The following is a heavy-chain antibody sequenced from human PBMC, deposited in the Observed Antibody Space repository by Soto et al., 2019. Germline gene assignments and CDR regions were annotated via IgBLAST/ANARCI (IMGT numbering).Heavy chain of an antibody. J-gene: IGHJ5*02. CDR2: INAGNGNT. CDR1: GYTFTSYA. V-gene: IGHV1-3*01. CDR3: ARDRYVGWFDP. Sequence: QVQLVQSGAEVKKPGASVKVSCKASGYTFTSYAMHWVRQAPGQRLEWMGWINAGNGNTNYSQKLQGRVTITRDTSASTAYMELSSLRSEDTAVYYCARDRYVGWFDPWGQGTLVTVSS. D-gene: IGHD1-1*01.